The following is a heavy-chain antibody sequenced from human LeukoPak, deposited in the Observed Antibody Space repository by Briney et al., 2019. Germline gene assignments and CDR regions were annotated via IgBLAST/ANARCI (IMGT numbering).Heavy chain of an antibody. Sequence: ASVKVSCKASGYTFTGYYMHWVRQAPGQGLEWMGWINPNSGGTNYAQKFQGRVTMTRDTSISTAYMELSRLRSDDTAVYYCAGEVNYYDSSDAFDIWGQGTMVTVSS. CDR3: AGEVNYYDSSDAFDI. D-gene: IGHD3-22*01. CDR2: INPNSGGT. J-gene: IGHJ3*02. CDR1: GYTFTGYY. V-gene: IGHV1-2*02.